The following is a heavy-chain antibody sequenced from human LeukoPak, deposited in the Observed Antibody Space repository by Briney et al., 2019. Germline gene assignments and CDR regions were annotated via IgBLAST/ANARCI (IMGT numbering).Heavy chain of an antibody. D-gene: IGHD5-18*01. CDR2: IYTSGST. J-gene: IGHJ5*02. CDR3: ARDSKDTANWFDP. V-gene: IGHV4-61*02. Sequence: TASQTLSLTCTVSGGSISSGSYYWSWIRQPAGKGLEWIGRIYTSGSTNYNPSLKSRVTISVDTSKNQFSLKPSSVTAADTAVYYCARDSKDTANWFDPWGQGTLVTVSS. CDR1: GGSISSGSYY.